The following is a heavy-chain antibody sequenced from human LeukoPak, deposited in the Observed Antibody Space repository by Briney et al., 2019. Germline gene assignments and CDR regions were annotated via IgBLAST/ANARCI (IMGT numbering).Heavy chain of an antibody. D-gene: IGHD1-26*01. J-gene: IGHJ4*02. V-gene: IGHV4-59*01. CDR3: ARDYSGSHDY. Sequence: SETLSLTCTVSGGSISSYYWSWIRQPPGKGLEWIGYIYYSGSTNYNPSLKSRVTISVDTSKNQFSLKLSSVTAADSAVYYCARDYSGSHDYWGQGSLFTVFS. CDR2: IYYSGST. CDR1: GGSISSYY.